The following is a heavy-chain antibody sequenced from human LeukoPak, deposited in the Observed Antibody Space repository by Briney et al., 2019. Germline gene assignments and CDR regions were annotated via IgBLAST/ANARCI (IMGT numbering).Heavy chain of an antibody. CDR1: GGSISSYS. CDR2: IYHSGST. CDR3: ARRYSNYFFDY. Sequence: SETLSLTCSVSGGSISSYSWSWIRQPPGKGLEWIGNIYHSGSTYYNASLKSRVTISVDTSKNQFSLKLSSVTAADTTVYYCARRYSNYFFDYWGQGTLVTVSS. D-gene: IGHD4-11*01. J-gene: IGHJ4*02. V-gene: IGHV4-59*08.